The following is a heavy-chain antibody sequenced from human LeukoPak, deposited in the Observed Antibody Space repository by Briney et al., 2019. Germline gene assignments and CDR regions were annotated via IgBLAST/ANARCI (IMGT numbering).Heavy chain of an antibody. J-gene: IGHJ4*02. V-gene: IGHV3-7*01. Sequence: PGGSLRLSCAASGFTVSNEYMSWVRQAPGKGLEWVANIKQDGSDKYYVDSVKGRFTISRDNAKNSLYLQMNSLRAEDTAVYYCARAAASKDDGSFYWGQGTLVTVSS. D-gene: IGHD3-22*01. CDR3: ARAAASKDDGSFY. CDR1: GFTVSNEY. CDR2: IKQDGSDK.